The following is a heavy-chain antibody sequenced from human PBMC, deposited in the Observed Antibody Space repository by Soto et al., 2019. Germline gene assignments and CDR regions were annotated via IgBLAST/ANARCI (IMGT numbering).Heavy chain of an antibody. J-gene: IGHJ3*02. V-gene: IGHV3-23*01. CDR2: ISGSGGST. CDR3: AKDQGEPTDAFDI. Sequence: PGESLKISCAASGFTFSSYAMSWVRQAPGKGLEWVSAISGSGGSTYYADSVKGRFTISRDNSKNTLYLQMNSLRAEDTAVYCCAKDQGEPTDAFDIWGQGTMVTVSS. CDR1: GFTFSSYA. D-gene: IGHD1-26*01.